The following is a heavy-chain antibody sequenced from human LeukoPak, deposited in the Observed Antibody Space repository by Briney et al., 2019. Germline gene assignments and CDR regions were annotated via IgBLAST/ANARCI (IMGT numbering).Heavy chain of an antibody. V-gene: IGHV4-39*07. CDR2: IYYSGST. J-gene: IGHJ4*02. D-gene: IGHD2-2*01. CDR1: GGSISSSSYY. Sequence: SETLSLTCTVSGGSISSSSYYWGWIRQPPGKGLEWIGSIYYSGSTYYNPSLKSRVTISVDTSKNQFSLKLSSVTAADTAVYYCARGHTQLAFDYWGQGTLVTVSS. CDR3: ARGHTQLAFDY.